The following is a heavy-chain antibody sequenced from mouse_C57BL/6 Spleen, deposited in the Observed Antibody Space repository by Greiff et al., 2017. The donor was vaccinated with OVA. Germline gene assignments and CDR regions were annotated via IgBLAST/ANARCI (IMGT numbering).Heavy chain of an antibody. CDR2: IDPSDSET. J-gene: IGHJ2*01. D-gene: IGHD2-5*01. CDR3: ASGYSNYDYFDC. Sequence: VKLQQPGAELVRPGSSVKLSCKASGYTFTSYWMHWVKQRPIQGLEWIGNIDPSDSETHYNQKFKDKATLTVDKSSSTAYMQLSSLTSEDSAVYYCASGYSNYDYFDCWGKGTTLTVSS. V-gene: IGHV1-52*01. CDR1: GYTFTSYW.